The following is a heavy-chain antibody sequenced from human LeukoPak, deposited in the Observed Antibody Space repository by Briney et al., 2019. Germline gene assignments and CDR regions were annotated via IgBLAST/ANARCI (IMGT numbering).Heavy chain of an antibody. CDR2: IKEDGTET. J-gene: IGHJ4*02. CDR1: GFMFSSNW. D-gene: IGHD3-3*01. Sequence: PGGSLRLSCAASGFMFSSNWMSWVRLAPGKGLEWVANIKEDGTETYYVDSVKGRFTISRDNAKNSLYLQMNSLRVEDTAVYYCARAYDFPDYWGQGTLVTVSS. CDR3: ARAYDFPDY. V-gene: IGHV3-7*03.